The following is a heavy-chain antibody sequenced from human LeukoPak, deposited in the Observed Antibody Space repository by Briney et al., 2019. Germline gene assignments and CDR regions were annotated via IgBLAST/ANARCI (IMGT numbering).Heavy chain of an antibody. D-gene: IGHD6-25*01. CDR1: GFTFTIYS. CDR2: IAEDGKTT. V-gene: IGHV3-30*03. Sequence: GGSLRLSCAASGFTFTIYSMHWVRQAPGKGLEWVAVIAEDGKTTYYADSVKGRFTISRDNAKNSLYLQMNSLRVEDTAVYYCAGTAGATGDVAFDIWGQGTMVTVSS. CDR3: AGTAGATGDVAFDI. J-gene: IGHJ3*02.